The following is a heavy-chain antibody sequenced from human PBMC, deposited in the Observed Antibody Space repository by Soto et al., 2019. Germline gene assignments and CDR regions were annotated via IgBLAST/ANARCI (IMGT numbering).Heavy chain of an antibody. CDR3: ARHLTYCSAGSCYSDFPYYGMDV. D-gene: IGHD2-15*01. CDR2: IFYSGST. V-gene: IGHV4-39*01. Sequence: SETLSLTCTVSGGSISSSSYYWGWIRQPPGKGLEWIGSIFYSGSTYYNPSLKSRVTISVDTSKNQFSLKLSSVTAADTAVYYCARHLTYCSAGSCYSDFPYYGMDVWGQGPTVT. CDR1: GGSISSSSYY. J-gene: IGHJ6*02.